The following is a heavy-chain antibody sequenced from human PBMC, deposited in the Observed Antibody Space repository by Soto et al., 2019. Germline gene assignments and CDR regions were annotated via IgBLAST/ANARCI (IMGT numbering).Heavy chain of an antibody. Sequence: EVQLLESGGGLVQPGGSLRLSCTASGFTFSTYAMSWVRQAPGKGLEWVSTISDSGSTYYADSVKGRFTISRDNSKNTLYLEMSSLRAEDTAVYYCAKDKGGRYCSRTSCLCSFDYWGQGTLVTVSS. CDR3: AKDKGGRYCSRTSCLCSFDY. J-gene: IGHJ4*02. CDR1: GFTFSTYA. V-gene: IGHV3-23*01. CDR2: ISDSGST. D-gene: IGHD2-2*01.